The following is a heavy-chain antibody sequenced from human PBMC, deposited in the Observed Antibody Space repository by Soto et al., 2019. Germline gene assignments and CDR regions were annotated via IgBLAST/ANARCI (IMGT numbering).Heavy chain of an antibody. CDR2: VSPPFRTS. Sequence: QVQLVQSGAEVKKPGSSVKVSCKTSGVSFNNNGIGWVRQAPGHGLEWMGGVSPPFRTSNYARKFQGSISLIADASAGTGKIGLSSVASEASPQDYCASVLYCGSGSYSPYGMDVWGQGPTVIVSS. J-gene: IGHJ6*02. CDR3: ASVLYCGSGSYSPYGMDV. CDR1: GVSFNNNG. D-gene: IGHD3-10*01. V-gene: IGHV1-69*01.